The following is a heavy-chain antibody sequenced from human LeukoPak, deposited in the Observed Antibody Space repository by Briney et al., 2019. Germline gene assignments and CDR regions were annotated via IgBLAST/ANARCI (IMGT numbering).Heavy chain of an antibody. V-gene: IGHV3-20*04. D-gene: IGHD3-22*01. CDR2: INWNGGST. J-gene: IGHJ6*03. Sequence: GGSLRLSCAASGFTFDDYGMSWVRQAPGKGLEWVSGINWNGGSTGYADSVKGRFTISRDNAKNSLYLQMNSLRAEDTALYYCARVSPEDSSGYYPPRYYYYYMDVWGKGTTVTVSS. CDR3: ARVSPEDSSGYYPPRYYYYYMDV. CDR1: GFTFDDYG.